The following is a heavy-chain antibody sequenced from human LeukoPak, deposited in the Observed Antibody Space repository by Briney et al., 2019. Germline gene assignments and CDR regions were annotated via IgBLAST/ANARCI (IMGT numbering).Heavy chain of an antibody. Sequence: ASVKVSCKASGYTFTSYYMHWVRQAPGQGLEWMGIINPSGGSTSYAQKFQGRVTMTRDTSTSTVYMELSSLRSEDTAVYYCARDIAPLLWPDYYGMDVWGQGTTVTVSS. CDR3: ARDIAPLLWPDYYGMDV. CDR2: INPSGGST. CDR1: GYTFTSYY. J-gene: IGHJ6*02. D-gene: IGHD2-2*01. V-gene: IGHV1-46*01.